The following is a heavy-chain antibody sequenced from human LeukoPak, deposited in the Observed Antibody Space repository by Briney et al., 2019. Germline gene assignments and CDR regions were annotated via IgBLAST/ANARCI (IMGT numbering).Heavy chain of an antibody. CDR2: INSDGSST. Sequence: GGSLRLSXAASGFTFSTYWMHWVRQVPGKGMMWVSRINSDGSSTSYADSVKGRFTISRDNAKNTLYLQMNSLRAEDTAVYYCARAGRYSSTWEVYWGQGTLVTVSS. J-gene: IGHJ4*02. D-gene: IGHD6-13*01. CDR1: GFTFSTYW. V-gene: IGHV3-74*01. CDR3: ARAGRYSSTWEVY.